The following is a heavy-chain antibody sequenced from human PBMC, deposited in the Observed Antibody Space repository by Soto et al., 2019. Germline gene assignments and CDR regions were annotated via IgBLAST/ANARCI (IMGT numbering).Heavy chain of an antibody. V-gene: IGHV3-23*01. CDR3: AKNQGVELVPLATVEWFDP. Sequence: GASVKVSCKASGGTFSSYAISWVLQAPGNGLEWISSISGSGFKKYYADSVKGRFTISRDNSKSTVYLELNNLSAEDTSVYHCAKNQGVELVPLATVEWFDPWGQGSVVTV. D-gene: IGHD1-1*01. J-gene: IGHJ5*02. CDR1: GGTFSSYA. CDR2: ISGSGFKK.